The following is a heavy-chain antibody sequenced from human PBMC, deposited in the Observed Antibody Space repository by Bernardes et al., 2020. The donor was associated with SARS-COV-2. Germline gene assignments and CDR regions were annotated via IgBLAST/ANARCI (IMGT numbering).Heavy chain of an antibody. CDR2: INPNSGGT. Sequence: ASVTVSCKASGYTFTGYYMHWVRQAPGQGLEWMGWINPNSGGTNYAQKFQGRVTMTRDTSISTAYMELSRLRSDDTAVYYCAREYSSSSYYYYGMDVWGQGTTVTVSS. CDR1: GYTFTGYY. J-gene: IGHJ6*02. V-gene: IGHV1-2*02. CDR3: AREYSSSSYYYYGMDV. D-gene: IGHD6-13*01.